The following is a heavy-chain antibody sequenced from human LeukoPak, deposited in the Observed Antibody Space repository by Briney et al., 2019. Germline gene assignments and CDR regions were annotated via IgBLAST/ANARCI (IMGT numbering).Heavy chain of an antibody. J-gene: IGHJ2*01. CDR1: GFTFTTYA. D-gene: IGHD3-22*01. Sequence: GGSLRLSCAASGFTFTTYAMNWVRQAPGKGLEWASVISGSGGSTYYADSVKGRFTISRDNSKNTLYLEVNSLRAEDTAVYYCATAFYFGSSGPYWYFDLWGRGTLVTVSS. V-gene: IGHV3-23*01. CDR2: ISGSGGST. CDR3: ATAFYFGSSGPYWYFDL.